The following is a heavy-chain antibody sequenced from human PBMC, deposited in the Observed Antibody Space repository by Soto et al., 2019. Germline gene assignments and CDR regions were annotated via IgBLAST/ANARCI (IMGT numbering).Heavy chain of an antibody. J-gene: IGHJ4*02. CDR3: ARGLGTTSTVTTGY. D-gene: IGHD4-4*01. V-gene: IGHV3-74*01. CDR1: GFTFSSYW. Sequence: VQLVESGGGLVQPGGSLRLSCAASGFTFSSYWMHWVRQVPGKGLVWVSHINSDGTTTNYADSVKGRFTISRDNGKNTLYLQMNSLRVEDTAVYYCARGLGTTSTVTTGYWGQGTLVTVSS. CDR2: INSDGTTT.